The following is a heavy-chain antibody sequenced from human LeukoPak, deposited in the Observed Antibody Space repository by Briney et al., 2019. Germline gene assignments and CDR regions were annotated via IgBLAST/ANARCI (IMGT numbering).Heavy chain of an antibody. V-gene: IGHV3-43D*03. CDR1: GFTFGDYA. Sequence: GGSLRLSCAASGFTFGDYAMHWLRQAPGKGLEWVSLISWDGGSTYYADSVKGRLTISRDNSKNSLYLQMNSLRAEDTALYYCAKDLRKYYGSGSYDPYYYYMDVWGKGTTVTVSS. J-gene: IGHJ6*03. D-gene: IGHD3-10*01. CDR3: AKDLRKYYGSGSYDPYYYYMDV. CDR2: ISWDGGST.